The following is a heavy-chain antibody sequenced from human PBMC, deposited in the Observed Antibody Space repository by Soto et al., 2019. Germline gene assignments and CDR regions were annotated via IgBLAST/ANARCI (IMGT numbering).Heavy chain of an antibody. CDR3: AKDYSNGWSRWYFDL. D-gene: IGHD6-19*01. Sequence: EVQLLESGGGLVQPGGSLRLSCAASGFTFSNYAMSWVRQAPGKGLEWVSGISGSGGNTYAADSAKGRFTISRDNSRNTLYLQMNSLRAEDTALYYCAKDYSNGWSRWYFDLWGRGTLVIVSS. CDR1: GFTFSNYA. CDR2: ISGSGGNT. J-gene: IGHJ2*01. V-gene: IGHV3-23*01.